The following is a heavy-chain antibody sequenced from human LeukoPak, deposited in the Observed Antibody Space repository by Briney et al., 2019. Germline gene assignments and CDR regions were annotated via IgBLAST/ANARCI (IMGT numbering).Heavy chain of an antibody. V-gene: IGHV4-59*01. D-gene: IGHD3-16*01. CDR1: GGAISSYY. J-gene: IGHJ6*03. CDR2: IYYSGST. CDR3: ARAYTVFWSGGPYYMDV. Sequence: PSETLSLTCTVSGGAISSYYWTWFRQPPGKGLGWIGYIYYSGSTNYNPSLKSRVTISVDTSKNQFSLKLSSVTAADTAVYYCARAYTVFWSGGPYYMDVWGKGTTVTVSS.